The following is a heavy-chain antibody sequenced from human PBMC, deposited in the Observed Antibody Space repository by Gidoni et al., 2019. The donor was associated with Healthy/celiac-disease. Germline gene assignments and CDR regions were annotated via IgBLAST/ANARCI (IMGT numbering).Heavy chain of an antibody. J-gene: IGHJ6*02. V-gene: IGHV4-59*01. CDR3: AGSTYDFWSDYYYGMDV. CDR1: GGSISSYY. D-gene: IGHD3-3*01. Sequence: QVQLQESGPGLVKPSETLSLTCTVSGGSISSYYWSWIRQPPGKGLEWIGYIYYSGSTNYNPSLKSRVTISVDTSKNQFSLKLSSVTAADTAVYYCAGSTYDFWSDYYYGMDVWGQGTTVTVSS. CDR2: IYYSGST.